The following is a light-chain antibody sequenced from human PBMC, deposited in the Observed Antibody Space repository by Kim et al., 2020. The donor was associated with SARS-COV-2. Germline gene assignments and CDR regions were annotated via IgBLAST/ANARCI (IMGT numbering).Light chain of an antibody. CDR3: QQYGSSPAT. V-gene: IGKV3-20*01. Sequence: FPGETATLSCRASQTVTSNYLAWYQQKPGQAPRLLIYGASSRATGTSDRFSGSGSGTDVTLTISRLEPEDFAVYYCQQYGSSPATFGQGTKVEIK. CDR1: QTVTSNY. CDR2: GAS. J-gene: IGKJ1*01.